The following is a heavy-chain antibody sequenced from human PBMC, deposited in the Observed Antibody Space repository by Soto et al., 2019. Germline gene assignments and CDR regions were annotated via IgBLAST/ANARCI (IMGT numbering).Heavy chain of an antibody. V-gene: IGHV2-70*12. D-gene: IGHD6-13*01. Sequence: SGPTLVNPTQTLTLTCTFSGFSLSSTGMCVSWIRQPPGKALEWLTTIDWDEDKYYSTSLKTRLTLSRDTSKNQVVLTMTNMDPVDTATYYCAHVTASGIYYYYGMDVWGQGTTVTVSS. CDR2: IDWDEDK. CDR3: AHVTASGIYYYYGMDV. CDR1: GFSLSSTGMC. J-gene: IGHJ6*02.